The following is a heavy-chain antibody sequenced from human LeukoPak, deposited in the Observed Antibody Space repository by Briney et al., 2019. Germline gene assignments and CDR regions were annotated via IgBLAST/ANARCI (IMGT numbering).Heavy chain of an antibody. J-gene: IGHJ4*02. D-gene: IGHD2-21*02. CDR2: INTNTGHP. Sequence: GASVKVSCKASGYTFSTYAMNWVRQAPGQGLEWMGWINTNTGHPTYAQGFTGRFVFSLDTSVSTAYLQISSLKAEDTAVYYCARVVGCGGDCYSGISDYWGQGTLVTVSS. CDR1: GYTFSTYA. CDR3: ARVVGCGGDCYSGISDY. V-gene: IGHV7-4-1*02.